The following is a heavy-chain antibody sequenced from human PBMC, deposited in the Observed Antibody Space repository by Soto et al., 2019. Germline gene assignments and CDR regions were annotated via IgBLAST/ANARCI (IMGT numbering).Heavy chain of an antibody. CDR3: ARGRRRYCSSTSCYPLGKYYYYGMDV. J-gene: IGHJ6*02. V-gene: IGHV4-34*01. CDR1: GGSFSGYY. Sequence: SETLSLTCAVYGGSFSGYYWSWIRQPPGKGLEWIGETNHSGSTNYNPSLKSRVTISVDTSKNQFSLKLSSVTAADTAVYYCARGRRRYCSSTSCYPLGKYYYYGMDVWGQGTTVTVSS. D-gene: IGHD2-2*01. CDR2: TNHSGST.